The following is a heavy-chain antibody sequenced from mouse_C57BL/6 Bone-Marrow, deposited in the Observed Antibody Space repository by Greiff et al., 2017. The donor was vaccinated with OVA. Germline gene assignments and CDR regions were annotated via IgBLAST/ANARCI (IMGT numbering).Heavy chain of an antibody. Sequence: VQLQQPGAELVRPGSSVKLSCKASGYTFTSYWMHRVKQRPIQGLEWIGNIDPSDSETHYNQKFKDKATLTVDKSSSTAYMQLSSLTSEDSAVYYCARTGYYGSQFAYWGQGTLVTVSA. D-gene: IGHD1-1*01. CDR1: GYTFTSYW. J-gene: IGHJ3*01. CDR3: ARTGYYGSQFAY. CDR2: IDPSDSET. V-gene: IGHV1-52*01.